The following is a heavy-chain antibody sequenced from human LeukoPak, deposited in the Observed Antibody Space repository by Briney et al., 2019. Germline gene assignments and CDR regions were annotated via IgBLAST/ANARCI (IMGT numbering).Heavy chain of an antibody. V-gene: IGHV6-1*01. CDR1: GDILCSNSAA. CDR3: ARDRRYSSSWYGFDY. Sequence: SQTLSLTCAVSGDILCSNSAAWDWIRQSPARGLEWLGSTYYRGKLYNDYSVSGKGQITINPDTSKNQFSLQLNSVTPEDTAVYYCARDRRYSSSWYGFDYGGQGTLVTVS. J-gene: IGHJ4*02. D-gene: IGHD6-13*01. CDR2: TYYRGKLYN.